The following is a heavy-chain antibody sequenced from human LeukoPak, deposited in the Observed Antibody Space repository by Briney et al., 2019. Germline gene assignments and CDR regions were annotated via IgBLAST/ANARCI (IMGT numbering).Heavy chain of an antibody. Sequence: GGSLRLSCAASGFTFSSYWMNWVRQAPGKGLEWVANIKQDGSEKYYVDSVKGRFTISRDNAKNSLYLQMNSLRAEDTAVYYCARIPTDCSSTSCLNYFDYWGQGTLVTVSS. CDR2: IKQDGSEK. J-gene: IGHJ4*02. CDR1: GFTFSSYW. V-gene: IGHV3-7*03. D-gene: IGHD2-2*01. CDR3: ARIPTDCSSTSCLNYFDY.